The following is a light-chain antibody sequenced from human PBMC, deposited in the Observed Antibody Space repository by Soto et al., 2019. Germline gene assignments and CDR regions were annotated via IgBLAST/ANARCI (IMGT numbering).Light chain of an antibody. Sequence: LTQPASVSGSPGQSITISCTGTSSDVGGYNYVSWYQQHPGKAPKLMIYEVSNRPSGVSNRFSGSKSGNTASLTISGLQAEDEADYYCSSYTSSSTLVFGGGTKVTVL. CDR2: EVS. CDR3: SSYTSSSTLV. CDR1: SSDVGGYNY. J-gene: IGLJ3*02. V-gene: IGLV2-14*01.